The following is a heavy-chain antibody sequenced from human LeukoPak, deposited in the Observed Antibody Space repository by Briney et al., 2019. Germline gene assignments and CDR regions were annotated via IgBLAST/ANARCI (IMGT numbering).Heavy chain of an antibody. D-gene: IGHD3-10*01. J-gene: IGHJ4*02. CDR1: GDSVSSNSAA. CDR3: ARGDYGSGNSFNYFDH. Sequence: PSQTLSLTCAISGDSVSSNSAAWNWFRQSPSRGLEWLVRTYYRTKWYNDYAVSVKSRITINPDTSKNQFSLQLNSVTPEDTAVYYCARGDYGSGNSFNYFDHWGQGTLVTVSS. CDR2: TYYRTKWYN. V-gene: IGHV6-1*01.